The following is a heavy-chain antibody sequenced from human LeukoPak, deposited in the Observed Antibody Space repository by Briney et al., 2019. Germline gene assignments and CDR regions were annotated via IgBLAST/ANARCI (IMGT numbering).Heavy chain of an antibody. CDR2: IKHDGSEK. CDR3: ARDTPGLGMDV. V-gene: IGHV3-7*01. Sequence: TGGSLRLSCAASGFIFTNYFMSWVRLAPGKGLEWVASIKHDGSEKYYVDSVRGRFTISRDNTMNSLYLQMSSLRAEDTAVYYCARDTPGLGMDVWGQGTTVTVSS. J-gene: IGHJ6*02. CDR1: GFIFTNYF.